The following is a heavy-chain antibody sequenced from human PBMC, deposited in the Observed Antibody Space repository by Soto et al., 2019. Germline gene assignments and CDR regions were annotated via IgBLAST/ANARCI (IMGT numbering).Heavy chain of an antibody. CDR1: GYSFTNYW. Sequence: GESLKISCKAPGYSFTNYWIVWVRQMPGKGLEWMGIIYPDDSDTRYSPSFQGQVTISADKSISTAYLQWSSLKASDTAMYYXARHGRPLNLPTQRWFDPWSQGTLVTVSS. J-gene: IGHJ5*02. D-gene: IGHD5-18*01. CDR2: IYPDDSDT. V-gene: IGHV5-51*01. CDR3: ARHGRPLNLPTQRWFDP.